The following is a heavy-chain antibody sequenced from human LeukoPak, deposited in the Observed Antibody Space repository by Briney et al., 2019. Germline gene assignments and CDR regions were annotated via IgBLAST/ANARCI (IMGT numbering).Heavy chain of an antibody. J-gene: IGHJ4*02. D-gene: IGHD5-12*01. CDR2: ICGSGGST. CDR1: GFTFSSYA. V-gene: IGHV3-23*01. Sequence: GGSLRLSCAASGFTFSSYAMSWVRQAPGKGLEWVSAICGSGGSTYYADSVKGRFTISRDNSKNTLYLQMNSLRAEDTAVYYCATRRGNIVATIFDYWGQGTLVTVSS. CDR3: ATRRGNIVATIFDY.